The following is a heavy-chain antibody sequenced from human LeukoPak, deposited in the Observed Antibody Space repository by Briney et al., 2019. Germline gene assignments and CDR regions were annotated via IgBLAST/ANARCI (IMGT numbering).Heavy chain of an antibody. Sequence: GASVKVSCKASGGTFSSYAISWVRQAPGQGLERMGGIIPIFGTANYAQKFQGRVTITADRSTSTAYMELSSLRSEDTAVYYCARHSSKVAPIDYWGQGTLVTVSS. D-gene: IGHD2-15*01. CDR1: GGTFSSYA. CDR2: IIPIFGTA. V-gene: IGHV1-69*06. CDR3: ARHSSKVAPIDY. J-gene: IGHJ4*02.